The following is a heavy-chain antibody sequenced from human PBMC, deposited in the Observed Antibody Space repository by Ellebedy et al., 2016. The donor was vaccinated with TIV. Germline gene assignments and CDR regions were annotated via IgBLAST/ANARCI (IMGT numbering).Heavy chain of an antibody. CDR1: GGTFSSYA. D-gene: IGHD1-26*01. J-gene: IGHJ4*02. CDR3: ASYSGSYYDAHWVLDY. CDR2: IIPIFGTA. Sequence: ASVKVSCKASGGTFSSYAISWVRQAPGQGLEWMGGIIPIFGTANYAQKFQGRVTITADESTSTAYMELSSLRSEDTAVYYCASYSGSYYDAHWVLDYWGQGTLVTVSS. V-gene: IGHV1-69*13.